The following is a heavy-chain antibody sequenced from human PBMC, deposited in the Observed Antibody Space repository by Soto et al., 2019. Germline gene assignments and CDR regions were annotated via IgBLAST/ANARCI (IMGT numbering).Heavy chain of an antibody. J-gene: IGHJ4*02. D-gene: IGHD6-19*01. V-gene: IGHV1-18*04. Sequence: GASVKVSCKASGYTFTSYGISWVRQAPGQGLEWMGWISAYNGNTNYAQKLQGRVTMTTDTSTSTAYMELRSLRSDDTAVYYCARDAGYSSGLYIAIRGDYWVQGTLVTVSS. CDR3: ARDAGYSSGLYIAIRGDY. CDR2: ISAYNGNT. CDR1: GYTFTSYG.